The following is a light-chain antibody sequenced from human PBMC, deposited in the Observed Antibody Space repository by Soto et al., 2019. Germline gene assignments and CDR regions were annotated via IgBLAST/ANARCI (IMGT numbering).Light chain of an antibody. CDR3: QRYDSTPPT. CDR1: QSVNSNY. Sequence: EIVLTQSPGPLSLSPGERATLSCRASQSVNSNYLAWYQRKPGQAPRLLIYGASNRATDIPYRFSASGSGTDFTLTITRLEAEDFAVYYCQRYDSTPPTFGQGTKVEVK. CDR2: GAS. V-gene: IGKV3-20*01. J-gene: IGKJ1*01.